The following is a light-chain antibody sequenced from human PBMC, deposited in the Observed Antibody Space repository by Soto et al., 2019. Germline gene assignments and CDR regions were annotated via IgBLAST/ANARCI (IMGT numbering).Light chain of an antibody. J-gene: IGKJ2*01. CDR3: QQYYNWPYT. V-gene: IGKV3-15*01. Sequence: EIVMTQSPATLSVSPGERATLSCRASQSVSSNLAWYQQRPGQPPRLLIFGASTRASDVPDGFTGSGSGTQFTLTIGSLHSEDFAVYFCQQYYNWPYTFGQGTKVDIK. CDR2: GAS. CDR1: QSVSSN.